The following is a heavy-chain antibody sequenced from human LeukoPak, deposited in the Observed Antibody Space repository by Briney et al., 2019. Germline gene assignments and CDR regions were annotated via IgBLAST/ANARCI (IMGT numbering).Heavy chain of an antibody. CDR3: ARDFGIAAAFDY. D-gene: IGHD6-13*01. CDR2: ISSSNSYI. Sequence: GSLRLSCAASGFTFSSYSMNWVRQAPGKGLEWVSSISSSNSYIYYADSVKGRFTISRDNAKNSLYLQMNSLRAEDTAVYYCARDFGIAAAFDYWGQGTLVTVSS. V-gene: IGHV3-21*01. J-gene: IGHJ4*02. CDR1: GFTFSSYS.